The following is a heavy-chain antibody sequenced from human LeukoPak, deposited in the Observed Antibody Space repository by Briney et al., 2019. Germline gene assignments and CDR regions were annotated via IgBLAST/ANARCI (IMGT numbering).Heavy chain of an antibody. J-gene: IGHJ4*02. CDR2: IRNRARGHTT. D-gene: IGHD3-9*01. CDR3: ARPNGIDWSIAYSDY. V-gene: IGHV3-72*01. CDR1: GFMFSDHY. Sequence: GGSLRLSCAASGFMFSDHYMDWVRQPPGKGHESVGRIRNRARGHTTEYAASVKGRCIVSRDDLKNTGYLQMNRLKTEDTSMYYCARPNGIDWSIAYSDYWGQGTLVNVPS.